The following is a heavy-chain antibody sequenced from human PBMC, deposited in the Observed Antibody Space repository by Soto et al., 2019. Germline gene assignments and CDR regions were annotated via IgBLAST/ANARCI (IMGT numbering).Heavy chain of an antibody. CDR3: ASARIVAAGTIIDY. J-gene: IGHJ4*02. CDR2: IYHTGNT. V-gene: IGHV4-38-2*01. CDR1: GYSISGGYY. Sequence: SETLSLTCAVSGYSISGGYYGGWIRQPPGKGLEWIGSIYHTGNTYYSPSLESRVTISVDTSKSHFSLRLTSVTAADTAVNYCASARIVAAGTIIDYWGQGTLVTVSS. D-gene: IGHD6-13*01.